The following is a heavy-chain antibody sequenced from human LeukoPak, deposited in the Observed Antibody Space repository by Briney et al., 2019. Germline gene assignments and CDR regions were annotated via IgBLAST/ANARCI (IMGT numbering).Heavy chain of an antibody. J-gene: IGHJ6*04. CDR3: ARGQVVGATFGMDV. CDR1: GFTFSSYG. CDR2: ISSSSSTI. Sequence: GGSLRLSCAASGFTFSSYGMHWVRQAPGKGLEWVSYISSSSSTIYYADSVKGRFTISRDNAKNSLYLQMNSLRAEDTAVYYCARGQVVGATFGMDVWGKGTTVTVPS. D-gene: IGHD1-26*01. V-gene: IGHV3-48*01.